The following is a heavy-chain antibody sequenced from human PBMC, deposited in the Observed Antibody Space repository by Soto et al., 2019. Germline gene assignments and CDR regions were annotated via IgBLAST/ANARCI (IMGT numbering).Heavy chain of an antibody. CDR3: ARVQSGSYALYYFDY. CDR2: VYYSGST. J-gene: IGHJ4*02. Sequence: SETLSLTCTVSGGSISGYYWSWIRQPPGQGLEWIGYVYYSGSTNYNPSLKSRVTISVDKSKNQISLKLSSVTAGDTAVYFCARVQSGSYALYYFDYWGQGTLVTAPQ. D-gene: IGHD1-26*01. CDR1: GGSISGYY. V-gene: IGHV4-59*01.